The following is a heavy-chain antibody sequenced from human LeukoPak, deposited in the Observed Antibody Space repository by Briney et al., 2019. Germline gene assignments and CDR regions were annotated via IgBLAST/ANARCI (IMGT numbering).Heavy chain of an antibody. J-gene: IGHJ4*02. Sequence: SETLSLTCTVSGGSISSYYWSWIRQPPGKGLEWIGYIYYSGSTNYNPSLKSRVTISVDTSKNQFSLKLSSVTAADTAVYYCARVCCTNGVCYSGRGASDYWSQGTLVTVSS. D-gene: IGHD2-8*01. CDR2: IYYSGST. CDR1: GGSISSYY. V-gene: IGHV4-59*08. CDR3: ARVCCTNGVCYSGRGASDY.